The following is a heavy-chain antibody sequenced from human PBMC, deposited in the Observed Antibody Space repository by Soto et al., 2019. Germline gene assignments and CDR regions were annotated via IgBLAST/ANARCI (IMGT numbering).Heavy chain of an antibody. Sequence: SGPTLVNPTQTLTLTCTFSGFSLSTSGMCVSWIRQPPGKALEWLARIDWDDDKYYSTSLKTRLTISKDTSKNQVVLTMTNMDPVDTATYYCARTRYCSGGSCYHPQWRSYYYYYMDVSGKGTTVTVPS. CDR1: GFSLSTSGMC. V-gene: IGHV2-70*11. D-gene: IGHD2-15*01. J-gene: IGHJ6*03. CDR3: ARTRYCSGGSCYHPQWRSYYYYYMDV. CDR2: IDWDDDK.